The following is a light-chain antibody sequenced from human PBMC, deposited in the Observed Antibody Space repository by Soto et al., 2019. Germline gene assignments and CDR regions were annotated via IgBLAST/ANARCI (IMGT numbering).Light chain of an antibody. CDR2: WAS. CDR3: QQYYTTPPT. Sequence: DIVLTQSPDSVAVSLGERATINCKSSQSVLFSINQKNYLAWYHQQPGQPPKLLIYWASIRESGVPTRFSGSGDGTNFTLTISSLQAEDAAVYYCQQYYTTPPTFGLGTKV. V-gene: IGKV4-1*01. J-gene: IGKJ1*01. CDR1: QSVLFSINQKNY.